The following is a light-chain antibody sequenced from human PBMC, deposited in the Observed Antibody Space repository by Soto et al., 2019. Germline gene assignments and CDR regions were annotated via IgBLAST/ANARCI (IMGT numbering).Light chain of an antibody. J-gene: IGKJ1*01. CDR2: QTS. V-gene: IGKV3-11*01. CDR1: QYINTR. Sequence: EIVLTQSPATLSSFPGDRVTLSCRASQYINTRLAWYQHRPGQAPRLLIYQTSIRAAGIPARFSASGSGTDFTLTISDVQPEDFALYYCHQRQSWPRTVGQGTKVEIK. CDR3: HQRQSWPRT.